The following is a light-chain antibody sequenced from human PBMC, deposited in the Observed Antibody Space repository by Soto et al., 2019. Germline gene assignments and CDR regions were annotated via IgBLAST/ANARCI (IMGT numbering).Light chain of an antibody. J-gene: IGKJ5*01. CDR1: QSIRTY. CDR2: AAS. V-gene: IGKV1-39*01. Sequence: DIQMTQSPSSLSASVGDRVTITCRASQSIRTYLNWYQQKPGKAPKLLIYAASSLQSGVPSRFSGSGSGTDFTLTISSLQPEDFATYYCKLSDSSFTFGQGTRLENK. CDR3: KLSDSSFT.